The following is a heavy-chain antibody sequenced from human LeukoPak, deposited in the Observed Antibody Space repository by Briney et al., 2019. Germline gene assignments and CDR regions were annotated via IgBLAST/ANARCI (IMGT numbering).Heavy chain of an antibody. CDR3: VRSRPYSSSWYFLDY. D-gene: IGHD6-13*01. Sequence: KTSETLSLTCTVSGGSISSYYWSWIRQPPGKGLEWIGYIYYSGSTNHNPSLKCRVTITVDTSQNPYSLKLRSVTAADPAVYYCVRSRPYSSSWYFLDYWGQGTLVSVSS. J-gene: IGHJ4*02. CDR2: IYYSGST. CDR1: GGSISSYY. V-gene: IGHV4-59*01.